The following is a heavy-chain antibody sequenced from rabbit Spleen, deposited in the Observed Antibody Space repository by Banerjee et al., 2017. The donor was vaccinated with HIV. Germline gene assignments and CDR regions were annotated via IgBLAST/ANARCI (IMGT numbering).Heavy chain of an antibody. CDR3: AREGGILLAGAFNL. D-gene: IGHD4-1*01. Sequence: QEQLVESGGGLVQPEGSLTLTCTASGFTLSSYWMCWVRQAPGKGLEWIGCIYTGSGSTAYASWVNGRFTISKTSSTTVTLQMTSLTAADTATYFCAREGGILLAGAFNLWGPGTLVTVS. CDR1: GFTLSSYW. CDR2: IYTGSGST. V-gene: IGHV1S45*01. J-gene: IGHJ4*01.